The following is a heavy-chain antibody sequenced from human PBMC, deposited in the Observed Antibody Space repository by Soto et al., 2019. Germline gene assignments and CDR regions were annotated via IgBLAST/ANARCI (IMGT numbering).Heavy chain of an antibody. V-gene: IGHV4-59*01. CDR1: GGSISSYY. J-gene: IGHJ5*01. CDR3: ARTRVLTGLDP. CDR2: IYYSGST. D-gene: IGHD2-21*02. Sequence: SETLSLTCTVSGGSISSYYWSWIRQPPGKGLEWIGYIYYSGSTNYNPSLKSRVTISVDTSKNQFSLKLSSLTAADTAVYCCARTRVLTGLDPWGQGTLVTVSS.